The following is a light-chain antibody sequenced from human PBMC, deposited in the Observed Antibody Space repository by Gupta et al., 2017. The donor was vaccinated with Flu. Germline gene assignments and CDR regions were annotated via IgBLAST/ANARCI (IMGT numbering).Light chain of an antibody. Sequence: QSVLTQPPSVSGTPGQRVTISCSGSHSDVGDKTVNWFQQLPGMAPKLLIYYIDRRPSGVPDRFAGSRSGTSASLAISDLHFEDEAEYHCAAWDDSLKAYVFGTGTKVTVL. V-gene: IGLV1-44*01. CDR1: HSDVGDKT. CDR3: AAWDDSLKAYV. J-gene: IGLJ1*01. CDR2: YID.